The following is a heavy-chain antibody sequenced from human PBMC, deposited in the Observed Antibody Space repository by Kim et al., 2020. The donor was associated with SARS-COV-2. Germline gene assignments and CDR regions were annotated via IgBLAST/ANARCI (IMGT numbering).Heavy chain of an antibody. J-gene: IGHJ3*02. CDR3: ANFPGRIDAFDI. Sequence: YADAVKGRFTISRDNSKNTLYLQMNSLRAEDTAVYYCANFPGRIDAFDIWGQGTMVTVSS. D-gene: IGHD3-10*01. V-gene: IGHV3-23*01.